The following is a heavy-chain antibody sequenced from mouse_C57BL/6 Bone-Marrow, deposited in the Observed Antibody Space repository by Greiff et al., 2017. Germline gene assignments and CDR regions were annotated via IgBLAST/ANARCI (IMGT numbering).Heavy chain of an antibody. J-gene: IGHJ4*01. CDR1: GYTFTSYW. CDR2: IYPGSGST. Sequence: VQLQQPGAELVKPGASVKMSCKASGYTFTSYWITWVKQRPGQGLEWIGDIYPGSGSTNYNEKFKSKATLTVDTSSSTADMQLSSLTSEDSAVYYCSRWLLRDYAMDYWGQGTAVTVSS. CDR3: SRWLLRDYAMDY. D-gene: IGHD2-3*01. V-gene: IGHV1-55*01.